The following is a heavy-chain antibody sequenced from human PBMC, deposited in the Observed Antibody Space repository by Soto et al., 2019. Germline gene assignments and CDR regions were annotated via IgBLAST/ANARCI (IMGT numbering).Heavy chain of an antibody. V-gene: IGHV3-30*18. D-gene: IGHD6-6*01. CDR1: GFTFSSYG. J-gene: IGHJ4*02. Sequence: GGSLRLSCAASGFTFSSYGMHWVRQAPGKGLEWVAVISYDGSNKYYADSVKGRFTISRDNSKNTLYLQMNSLRAEDTAVYYCAKDSGSIAARLVDYWGQGTLVTVSS. CDR2: ISYDGSNK. CDR3: AKDSGSIAARLVDY.